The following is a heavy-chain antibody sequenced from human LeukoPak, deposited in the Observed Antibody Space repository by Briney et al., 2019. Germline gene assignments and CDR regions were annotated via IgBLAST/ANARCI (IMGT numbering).Heavy chain of an antibody. J-gene: IGHJ4*02. V-gene: IGHV1-69*13. CDR3: LGGDGYS. D-gene: IGHD5-24*01. CDR2: IFPMFHTP. CDR1: GGTFSSYV. Sequence: SVTVSCKASGGTFSSYVITWVRQAPGQGLEWMGGIFPMFHTPNYAQKFQGRVTIAADESTSTAYMELSSLTSKDTAVYYCLGGDGYSWGQGTLVTVSS.